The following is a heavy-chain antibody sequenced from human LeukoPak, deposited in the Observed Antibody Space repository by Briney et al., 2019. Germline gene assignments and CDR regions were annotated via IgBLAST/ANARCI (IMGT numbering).Heavy chain of an antibody. CDR3: ARGAINSGSYDAYFDY. CDR2: FNDVDNNI. Sequence: GGSLRLSCAASGFTFSSYSMNWVRQAPGKGLEWISYFNDVDNNIDYADSVKGRFTISRDNAKNSLYLQMNSLRAEDTAVYYCARGAINSGSYDAYFDYWGQGTLVTVSS. D-gene: IGHD1-26*01. V-gene: IGHV3-48*04. J-gene: IGHJ4*02. CDR1: GFTFSSYS.